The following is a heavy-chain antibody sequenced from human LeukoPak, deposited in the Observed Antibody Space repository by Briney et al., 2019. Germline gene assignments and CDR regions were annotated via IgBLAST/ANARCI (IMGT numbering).Heavy chain of an antibody. J-gene: IGHJ6*03. V-gene: IGHV3-30*02. CDR2: IRYDGSNK. CDR3: AKPSYDILTGYYYYYMDV. D-gene: IGHD3-9*01. CDR1: GFTFSTYG. Sequence: GGSLRLSCAASGFTFSTYGMHWVRQAPGKGLEWGAFIRYDGSNKFYTDSVKGRFTISRDNSKNTLYLQMNSLRAEDTAVYYCAKPSYDILTGYYYYYMDVWGKGTTVTISS.